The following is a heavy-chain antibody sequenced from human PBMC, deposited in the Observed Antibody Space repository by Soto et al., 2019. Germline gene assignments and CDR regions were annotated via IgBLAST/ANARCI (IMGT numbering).Heavy chain of an antibody. Sequence: ASVKVSCKASGFTFTSPAVQWVRQARGQRLEWIGWIVVGSGNTNYAQKFQERVTITRDMSTSTAYMELSSLRSEDTAVYYCAAALSSGWDPDLYKGMEVWGQGTTVTVS. J-gene: IGHJ6*02. V-gene: IGHV1-58*01. CDR3: AAALSSGWDPDLYKGMEV. CDR1: GFTFTSPA. D-gene: IGHD6-19*01. CDR2: IVVGSGNT.